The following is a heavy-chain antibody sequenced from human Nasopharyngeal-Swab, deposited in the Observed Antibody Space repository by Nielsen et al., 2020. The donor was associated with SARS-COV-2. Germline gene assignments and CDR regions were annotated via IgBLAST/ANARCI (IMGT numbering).Heavy chain of an antibody. D-gene: IGHD3-3*01. CDR3: ARAWRGFSI. J-gene: IGHJ3*02. CDR2: IKADGSET. V-gene: IGHV3-7*01. Sequence: GESLKISCAATGFTFESHKMSWLRQAPGKGLEWVANIKADGSETSYVDSVKGRFTISRDNAKNSLYLQMNGLRAEDTAVYFCARAWRGFSIWGQGTMVTVSS. CDR1: GFTFESHK.